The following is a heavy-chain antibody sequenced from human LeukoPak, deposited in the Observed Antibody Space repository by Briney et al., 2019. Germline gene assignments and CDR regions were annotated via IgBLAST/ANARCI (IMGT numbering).Heavy chain of an antibody. D-gene: IGHD2-2*01. J-gene: IGHJ6*03. CDR2: IIPIFGTA. CDR3: ARESGYCSSTSCYGYYYYMDV. V-gene: IGHV1-69*13. CDR1: GGTFTSYA. Sequence: SXKVSCKASGGTFTSYAISWVRQAPGQGLEWRGGIIPIFGTANYAQKFQGRVTITADESTRPAYMELSSLRSEDTAVYYCARESGYCSSTSCYGYYYYMDVWGKGTTVTVSS.